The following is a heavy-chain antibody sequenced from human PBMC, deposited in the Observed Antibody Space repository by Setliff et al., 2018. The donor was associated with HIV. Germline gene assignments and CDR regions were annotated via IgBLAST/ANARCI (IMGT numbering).Heavy chain of an antibody. CDR1: GFAFNTYS. CDR3: TTDRFV. CDR2: IKSKRDGGTI. D-gene: IGHD3-16*01. Sequence: PGGSLRLSCAASGFAFNTYSINWVRQAPGKGLEWLGRIKSKRDGGTIDYTAPVKGRFTISRDDSKNTLYLEMNNLKTEDTAVYYCTTDRFVWGQGTLVTVSS. V-gene: IGHV3-15*01. J-gene: IGHJ4*02.